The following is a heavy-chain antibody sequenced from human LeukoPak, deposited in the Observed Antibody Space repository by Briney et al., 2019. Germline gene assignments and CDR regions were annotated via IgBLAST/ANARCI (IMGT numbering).Heavy chain of an antibody. CDR2: INPNSGGT. D-gene: IGHD3-22*01. J-gene: IGHJ5*02. CDR3: AREVSRRNYYDSSGYRIPFDP. Sequence: ASVKVSCKASGYTFTGYYTHWVRQAPGQGLEWMGWINPNSGGTNYAQKFQGRVTMTRDTSISTAYMELSRLRSDDTAVYYCAREVSRRNYYDSSGYRIPFDPWGQGTLVTVSS. CDR1: GYTFTGYY. V-gene: IGHV1-2*02.